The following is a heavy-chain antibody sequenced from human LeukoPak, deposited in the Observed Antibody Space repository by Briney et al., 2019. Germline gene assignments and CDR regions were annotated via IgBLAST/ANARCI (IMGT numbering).Heavy chain of an antibody. CDR3: ARVSGSRGWYEISGMYV. CDR1: GGSISSYY. J-gene: IGHJ6*04. Sequence: SETLSLTCTVTGGSISSYYWSWIRQPPGKGLEWIGYIYYSGSTNYNPSLKSRVTISVDTPKNQFSLKLSSVTAADTAVYYCARVSGSRGWYEISGMYVCGEGDTVTVSS. CDR2: IYYSGST. V-gene: IGHV4-59*08. D-gene: IGHD6-19*01.